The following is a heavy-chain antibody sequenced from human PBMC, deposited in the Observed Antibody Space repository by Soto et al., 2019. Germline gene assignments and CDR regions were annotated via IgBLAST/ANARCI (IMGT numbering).Heavy chain of an antibody. J-gene: IGHJ4*02. D-gene: IGHD6-13*01. V-gene: IGHV3-74*01. Sequence: LRLSCEAFGFVFTNFWMHWVRHVPGKGLVWVARIDTSGHSTNYAESVKGRFTISRDNAKNTVSLQMNSLRVEDTGVYYCAKDSWYFDLWSQGSQVTVSS. CDR1: GFVFTNFW. CDR2: IDTSGHST. CDR3: AKDSWYFDL.